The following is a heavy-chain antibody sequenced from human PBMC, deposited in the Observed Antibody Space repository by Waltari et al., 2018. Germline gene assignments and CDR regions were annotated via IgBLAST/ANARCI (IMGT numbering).Heavy chain of an antibody. CDR3: ARDSDDSSGYLGY. Sequence: QVQLVESGGGVVQPGRSLRLSCAASGFTFSSYGMHWVRQAPGKGLEWVAVIWYDGSNKYYADSVKGRFTISRDNSKNTLYLQMNSLRAEDTAVYYCARDSDDSSGYLGYWGQGTLVTVSS. CDR1: GFTFSSYG. J-gene: IGHJ4*02. D-gene: IGHD3-22*01. V-gene: IGHV3-33*01. CDR2: IWYDGSNK.